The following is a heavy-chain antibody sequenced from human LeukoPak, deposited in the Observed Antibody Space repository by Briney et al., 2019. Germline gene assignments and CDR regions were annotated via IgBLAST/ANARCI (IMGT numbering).Heavy chain of an antibody. CDR1: GYSLTSYG. J-gene: IGHJ4*02. D-gene: IGHD3-10*01. Sequence: ASVKVSCKASGYSLTSYGIGWVRQAPGQGLEWMGWINTYNGNTNYAQNVQGRVTMTTDTATSTAYMELRSLRSDDTAVYFCARVITMVRGVILPVSGFDYWGQGTLVTVSS. V-gene: IGHV1-18*01. CDR2: INTYNGNT. CDR3: ARVITMVRGVILPVSGFDY.